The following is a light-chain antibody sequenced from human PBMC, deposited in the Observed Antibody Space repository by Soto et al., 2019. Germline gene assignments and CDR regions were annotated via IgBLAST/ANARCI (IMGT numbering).Light chain of an antibody. CDR3: QQAHSLTPLT. CDR2: AAS. CDR1: QAIDSW. Sequence: DIQMTQSPSSVSASVGDRVTITCRASQAIDSWLVWYQQKPGKAPKFLITAASTWRSGVPSRFSAGGSGTEFTLTISSLQPEDFETYYCQQAHSLTPLTFGGGTKVEI. V-gene: IGKV1-12*01. J-gene: IGKJ4*01.